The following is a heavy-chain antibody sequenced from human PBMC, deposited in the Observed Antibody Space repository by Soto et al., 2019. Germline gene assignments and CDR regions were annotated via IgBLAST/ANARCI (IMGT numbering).Heavy chain of an antibody. Sequence: QVQLVQSGAEVKKPGSSVKVSCKAPGGTFSTYAISWVRQAPGQGLEWMGGVIPIFGTPKYAQKFQGRVTITSDESTSTGEMELRSLISEDTAVYYCARSQGGSSSLDIYYYYYYGMDVWGQGTTVTVSS. V-gene: IGHV1-69*01. CDR1: GGTFSTYA. CDR2: VIPIFGTP. J-gene: IGHJ6*02. D-gene: IGHD2-15*01. CDR3: ARSQGGSSSLDIYYYYYYGMDV.